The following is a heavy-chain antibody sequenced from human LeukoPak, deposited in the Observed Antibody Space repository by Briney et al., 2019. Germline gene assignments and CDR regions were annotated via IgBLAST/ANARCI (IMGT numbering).Heavy chain of an antibody. V-gene: IGHV3-23*01. D-gene: IGHD4-17*01. CDR1: GFTFSSYA. CDR3: AKDDDYVEYGYYFDF. CDR2: IGGRGTIT. Sequence: GGSLRLSCAASGFTFSSYAMSWVRQAPGKGLEWVSAIGGRGTITYYADSVKGWFTISKDNSKNTLYLQMNSLRAEDTAVYYCAKDDDYVEYGYYFDFWGQGTLVTVSS. J-gene: IGHJ4*02.